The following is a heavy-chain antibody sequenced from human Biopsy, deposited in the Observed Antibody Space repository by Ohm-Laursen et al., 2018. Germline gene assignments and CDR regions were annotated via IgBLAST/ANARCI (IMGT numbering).Heavy chain of an antibody. V-gene: IGHV3-66*01. CDR2: IYSGGDT. J-gene: IGHJ3*01. CDR1: GFIVYNNY. CDR3: ANWNYYYDSSGPPAFDV. Sequence: SLRLSCAASGFIVYNNYMTWVRQAPGKGLEWVSLIYSGGDTRYADPVKGRFTISRDSSKNTLYLQMNSLRVEDTAVYYCANWNYYYDSSGPPAFDVWGQGTMVTVSS. D-gene: IGHD3-22*01.